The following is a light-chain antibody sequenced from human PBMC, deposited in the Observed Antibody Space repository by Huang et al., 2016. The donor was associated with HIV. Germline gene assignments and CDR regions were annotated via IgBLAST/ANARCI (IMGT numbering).Light chain of an antibody. CDR3: QQRSNWPPVYT. J-gene: IGKJ2*01. Sequence: IVLTQSPATLSFSPWERATPSCRASQSVSGYLAWYQPRPGQAPRRLIYDASPRATGVPVRFSVSGSGTDFPLTISSLEPEDFAVYYCQQRSNWPPVYTFGRGTKLDI. CDR2: DAS. V-gene: IGKV3-11*01. CDR1: QSVSGY.